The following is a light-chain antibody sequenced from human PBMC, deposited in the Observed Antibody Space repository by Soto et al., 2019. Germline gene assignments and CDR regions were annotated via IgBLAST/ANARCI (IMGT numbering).Light chain of an antibody. J-gene: IGKJ2*01. Sequence: DIQVTQSPSSLSASVGDRVTITCRASQGSSHYLAWFQQKRGKVPERLIYASSTLRSGVPSRFTGSGSGKKFTRTISSLQPVEVGTYYCQKYNSAPRTFGQGTKLQIK. V-gene: IGKV1-27*01. CDR3: QKYNSAPRT. CDR2: ASS. CDR1: QGSSHY.